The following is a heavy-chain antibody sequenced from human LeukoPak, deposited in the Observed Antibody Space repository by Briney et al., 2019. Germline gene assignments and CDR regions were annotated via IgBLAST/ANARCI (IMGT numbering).Heavy chain of an antibody. D-gene: IGHD6-13*01. J-gene: IGHJ6*02. Sequence: GGSLRLSCAASGFTFSSYAMSWVRQAPGKGLEWVSTISGSGGSTYYADSVKGRFTISRDNSKNTLYLQMNSLRAEDTAVYYCAKDFLAAAGITYYYGMDVWGQGTTVTVSS. CDR3: AKDFLAAAGITYYYGMDV. V-gene: IGHV3-23*01. CDR1: GFTFSSYA. CDR2: ISGSGGST.